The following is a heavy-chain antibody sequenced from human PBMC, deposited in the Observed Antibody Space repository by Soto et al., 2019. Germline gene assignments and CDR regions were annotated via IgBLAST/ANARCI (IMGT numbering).Heavy chain of an antibody. V-gene: IGHV1-69*13. CDR1: GGTFSSYA. Sequence: GASVNVSCKASGGTFSSYAISWVRQAPGQGLEWMGGIIPIFGTANYAQKFQGRVTITADESTSTAYMELSSLRSEDTAVYYCARDNREAGYPDYYSMDVWGQGTTVTVSS. CDR2: IIPIFGTA. D-gene: IGHD6-19*01. J-gene: IGHJ6*02. CDR3: ARDNREAGYPDYYSMDV.